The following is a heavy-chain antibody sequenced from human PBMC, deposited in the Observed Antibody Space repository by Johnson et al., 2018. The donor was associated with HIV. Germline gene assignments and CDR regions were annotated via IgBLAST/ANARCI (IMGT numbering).Heavy chain of an antibody. D-gene: IGHD3-22*01. CDR1: GFPFSSFA. V-gene: IGHV3-23*04. CDR2: ISGGGGSI. CDR3: ARGRITMIVVDLRGGGFDI. J-gene: IGHJ3*02. Sequence: VQLVESGGGLVQPGGSLRLSCAASGFPFSSFAMSWVRQAPGKGLEWVSSISGGGGSIYYADSVKGRFTISRDNSKNTLFLQMNSLRVEDTAVYYCARGRITMIVVDLRGGGFDIWGQGTMVTVSS.